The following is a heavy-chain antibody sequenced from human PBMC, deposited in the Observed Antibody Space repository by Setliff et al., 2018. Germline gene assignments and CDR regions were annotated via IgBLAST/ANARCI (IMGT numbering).Heavy chain of an antibody. CDR3: ARGNGGYSPYS. CDR1: GGTFSTYA. D-gene: IGHD2-15*01. CDR2: IVPVFGTR. J-gene: IGHJ4*02. Sequence: SVKVSCKASGGTFSTYAVNWVRQAPGQGLEWMGGIVPVFGTRNYAQKFQGRVTFTADDSATSTYMELSSLTSEDTAIYYCARGNGGYSPYSWGQGTLVTVSS. V-gene: IGHV1-69*13.